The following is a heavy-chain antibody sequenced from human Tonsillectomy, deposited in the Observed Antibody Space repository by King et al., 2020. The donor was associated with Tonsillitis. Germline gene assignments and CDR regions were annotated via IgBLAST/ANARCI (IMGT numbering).Heavy chain of an antibody. J-gene: IGHJ4*02. V-gene: IGHV3-23*04. CDR2: ISGDGGST. CDR1: GFTFSSFV. CDR3: AKSPLSCSWSYYCFDC. Sequence: VQLVESGGGLVQPGGSLRLSCAASGFTFSSFVMSWVRQAPGKGLEWVSGISGDGGSTFFADAVKGRFTISRDNSKNTLYLQMNSLRAEDTAVYYCAKSPLSCSWSYYCFDCWGQGTLVTVSS. D-gene: IGHD1-26*01.